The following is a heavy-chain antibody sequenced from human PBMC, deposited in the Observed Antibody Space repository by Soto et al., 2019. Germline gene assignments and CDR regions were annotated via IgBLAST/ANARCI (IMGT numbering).Heavy chain of an antibody. CDR2: INHSGST. CDR3: ARGSSSWYSPAIYHY. Sequence: SSETLSLTCTVSGGSISSSNYYWGWIRQPPGKGLEWIGEINHSGSTNYNPSLKSRVTISVDTSKNQFSLKLSSVTAADTAVYYCARGSSSWYSPAIYHYWGQGTLVTVSS. D-gene: IGHD6-13*01. CDR1: GGSISSSNYY. J-gene: IGHJ4*02. V-gene: IGHV4-39*07.